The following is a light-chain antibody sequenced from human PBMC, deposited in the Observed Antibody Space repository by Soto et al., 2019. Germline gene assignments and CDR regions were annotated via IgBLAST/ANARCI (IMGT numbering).Light chain of an antibody. Sequence: DIQMTQSPSSLSASVGGRVTISCRASQSITTFFTWYQQKPGQAPKLLIFLASRLQSGVPSRVSGSGSGTDFTLTITSLQPDDSASYHCQQGYSMPYTFGPGTKLDL. V-gene: IGKV1-39*01. CDR3: QQGYSMPYT. CDR2: LAS. J-gene: IGKJ3*01. CDR1: QSITTF.